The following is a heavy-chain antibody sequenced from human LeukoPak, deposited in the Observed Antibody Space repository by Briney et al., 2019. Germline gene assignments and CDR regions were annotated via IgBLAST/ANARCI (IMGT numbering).Heavy chain of an antibody. D-gene: IGHD2-21*02. CDR3: ARGGDAENYYYYYYGMDV. J-gene: IGHJ6*02. Sequence: ASVTVSFKASGYTFTGYYMHWVRQAPGQGLEWMGWINPNSGGTNYAQKFQGRVTMTRDTSISIAYMELSRLRSDDTAVYYCARGGDAENYYYYYYGMDVWGQGTTVTVSS. V-gene: IGHV1-2*02. CDR1: GYTFTGYY. CDR2: INPNSGGT.